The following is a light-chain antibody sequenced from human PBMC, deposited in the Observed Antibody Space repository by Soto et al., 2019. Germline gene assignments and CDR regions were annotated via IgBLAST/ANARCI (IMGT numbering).Light chain of an antibody. J-gene: IGKJ1*01. V-gene: IGKV1-39*01. CDR1: QGISTY. Sequence: DIQMTQSPSSLSASVGYRVTITCRASQGISTYLNWYQQKPGKAPKLLIYAASSLQSGVPSRFSGSGSETDFTLTISSLQPEDFATYSCQQSYNTTWTFGQGTKGDIK. CDR3: QQSYNTTWT. CDR2: AAS.